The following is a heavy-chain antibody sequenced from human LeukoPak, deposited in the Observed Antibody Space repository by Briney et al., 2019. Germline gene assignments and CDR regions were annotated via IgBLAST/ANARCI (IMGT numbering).Heavy chain of an antibody. J-gene: IGHJ2*01. Sequence: SETLSLTCTVSGGSSSSYYWSWIRQPPGKGLEWIGYIYYSGSTNYNPSLKSRVTISVDTSKNQFSLKLSSVTAADTAVYYCARHRGYSYGYHWYFDLWGRGTLVTVSS. CDR2: IYYSGST. V-gene: IGHV4-59*08. D-gene: IGHD5-18*01. CDR3: ARHRGYSYGYHWYFDL. CDR1: GGSSSSYY.